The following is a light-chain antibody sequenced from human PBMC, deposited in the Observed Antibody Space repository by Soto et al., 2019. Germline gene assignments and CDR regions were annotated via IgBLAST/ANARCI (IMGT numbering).Light chain of an antibody. Sequence: EIVMTQSPATMSVSPGESATLSCRASQSVSSNLAWHQQKPGQAPRILMYDASTRATGISARFSGSGSGTEFTLTISSLQSEDFAVYCCQQYHNWPITFGQGTRLEIK. CDR3: QQYHNWPIT. J-gene: IGKJ5*01. CDR2: DAS. V-gene: IGKV3-15*01. CDR1: QSVSSN.